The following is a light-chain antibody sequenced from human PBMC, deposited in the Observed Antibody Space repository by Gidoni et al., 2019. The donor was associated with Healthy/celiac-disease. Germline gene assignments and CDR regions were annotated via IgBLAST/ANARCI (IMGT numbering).Light chain of an antibody. CDR1: QDISNY. Sequence: DIQMTQSPSSLSASVGDRVTITCQASQDISNYLNWYQQKQGKAHKLLIYDASNLETGVPSRFSGSGSGTDFTVTISSLKPEDIATYYCQQYDNLGLTFXGXTKVEIK. CDR2: DAS. J-gene: IGKJ4*01. V-gene: IGKV1-33*01. CDR3: QQYDNLGLT.